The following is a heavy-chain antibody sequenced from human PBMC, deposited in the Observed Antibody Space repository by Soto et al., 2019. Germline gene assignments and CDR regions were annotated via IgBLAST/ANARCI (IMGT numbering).Heavy chain of an antibody. J-gene: IGHJ4*02. V-gene: IGHV4-4*02. CDR2: VSHTGNT. Sequence: QVQLQESGPGLVKPSGTLSLTCAVSSGPITSSNWWSWVRQPPGKGLEWIGEVSHTGNTNYIPSLKSRVTISVDKSRNQFSLRLSSVTAADTAVYYCARNRYGGYDFDYWGQGTLVTVSS. CDR3: ARNRYGGYDFDY. CDR1: SGPITSSNW. D-gene: IGHD5-12*01.